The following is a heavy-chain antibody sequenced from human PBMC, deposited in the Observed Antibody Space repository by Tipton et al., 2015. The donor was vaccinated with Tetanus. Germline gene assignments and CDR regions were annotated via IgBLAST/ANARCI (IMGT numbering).Heavy chain of an antibody. D-gene: IGHD3-22*01. CDR2: IDPNSGGT. V-gene: IGHV1-2*02. J-gene: IGHJ6*02. Sequence: QVQLVQSGAEVKKPGASVKVSCKASGYTFTGYYMYWVRQATGQGLEWMGWIDPNSGGTVYAQKFQGRVTMTRDTSISTAYMELRSLRSDDTAVYYCARDRGDYIYYGMDVWGPGATVTVS. CDR1: GYTFTGYY. CDR3: ARDRGDYIYYGMDV.